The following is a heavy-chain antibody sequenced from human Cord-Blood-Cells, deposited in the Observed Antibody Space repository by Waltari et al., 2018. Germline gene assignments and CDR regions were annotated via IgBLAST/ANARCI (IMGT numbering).Heavy chain of an antibody. V-gene: IGHV4-34*01. CDR2: INHSGST. CDR1: GGSFSGYY. D-gene: IGHD3-3*01. J-gene: IGHJ5*02. CDR3: ARVRSYYDFWSGYCPNWFDP. Sequence: QVQLQQWGAGLLKPSETLSLTCAVYGGSFSGYYWSWIRQPPGKGLEWMGEINHSGSTNYNPSLKSRVTISVDTSKNQFSLKLSSVTAADTAVYYCARVRSYYDFWSGYCPNWFDPWGQGTLVTVSS.